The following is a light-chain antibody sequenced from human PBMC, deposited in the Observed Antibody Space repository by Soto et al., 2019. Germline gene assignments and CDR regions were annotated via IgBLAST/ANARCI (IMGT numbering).Light chain of an antibody. J-gene: IGKJ2*01. CDR3: QQYYNTLSYT. CDR1: QSVLYSSNNKNY. V-gene: IGKV4-1*01. Sequence: DIVMTQSPDSLAVSLGERATINCKSSQSVLYSSNNKNYLAWYQPKIGQPPKLLIYWASTRASGVPYRFSGSGSGTDFTLTISSLQAEDVAVYYCQQYYNTLSYTFGQGTKLEI. CDR2: WAS.